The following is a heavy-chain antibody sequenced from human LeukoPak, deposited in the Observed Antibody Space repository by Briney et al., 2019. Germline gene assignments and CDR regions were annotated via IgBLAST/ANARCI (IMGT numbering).Heavy chain of an antibody. V-gene: IGHV1-46*01. D-gene: IGHD4-23*01. CDR3: ARGRATMVVTPDDAFEI. J-gene: IGHJ3*02. CDR1: GYTFTSYY. CDR2: INPSGGST. Sequence: GASVKVSCKASGYTFTSYYMHWVRQAPGQGLEWMRIINPSGGSTSYAQKFQGRVTMTRDTSTSTVYMELSSLRSEDTAVYYCARGRATMVVTPDDAFEIWGQGTMVTVSS.